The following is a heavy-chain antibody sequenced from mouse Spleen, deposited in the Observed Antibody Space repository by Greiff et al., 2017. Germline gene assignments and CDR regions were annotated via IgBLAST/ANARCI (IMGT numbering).Heavy chain of an antibody. V-gene: IGHV1-19*01. CDR3: ASRGNYSYYSSYYYAMDY. D-gene: IGHD2-12*01. CDR2: INPYNGGT. Sequence: VQLKQSGPVLVKPGASVKMSCKASGYTFTDYYMNWVKQSHGKSLEWIGVINPYNGGTSYNQKFKGKATLTVDKSSSTAYMELNSLTSEDSAVYYCASRGNYSYYSSYYYAMDYWGQGTSVTVSS. J-gene: IGHJ4*01. CDR1: GYTFTDYY.